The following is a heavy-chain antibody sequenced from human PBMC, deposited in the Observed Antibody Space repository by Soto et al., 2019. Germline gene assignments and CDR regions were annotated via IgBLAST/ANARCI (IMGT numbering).Heavy chain of an antibody. CDR1: GGPFSSYP. D-gene: IGHD3-22*01. J-gene: IGHJ4*01. Sequence: SVKVSCKASGGPFSSYPISWVRRVPGQGLEWMGGIIPVFPTAYYTQRFQGRVTITADESTNTAYMELSSLRSEDTAIYYCARGGSGYTWFNEFWGQGTLVTVSS. CDR3: ARGGSGYTWFNEF. CDR2: IIPVFPTA. V-gene: IGHV1-69*13.